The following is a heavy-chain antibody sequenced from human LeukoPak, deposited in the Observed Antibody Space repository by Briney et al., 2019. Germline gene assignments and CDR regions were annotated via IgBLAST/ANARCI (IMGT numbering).Heavy chain of an antibody. CDR2: ISSSGSAI. J-gene: IGHJ4*02. CDR1: GFTFSDYY. CDR3: ARVLDDYYDDLDY. D-gene: IGHD3-22*01. Sequence: PGGSLRLSCAASGFTFSDYYMSWIRQAPGKGLEWVSYISSSGSAIYYAESVKGRFTISRDNAKNSLYLQMNSLRAEDTAVYYCARVLDDYYDDLDYWGQGTLVTVSS. V-gene: IGHV3-11*04.